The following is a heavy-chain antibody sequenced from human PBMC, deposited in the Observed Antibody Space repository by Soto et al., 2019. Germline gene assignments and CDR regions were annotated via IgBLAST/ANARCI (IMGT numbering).Heavy chain of an antibody. CDR1: GYTFTSYA. V-gene: IGHV1-3*01. Sequence: QVQLVQSGAEVKKPGASVKVSCKASGYTFTSYAMHWVRQAPGQRLEWMGWINAGNGSTKYSQKFQGRVTITRDTSASTAYMELSSLRSEDTAVYYCARGYYDFWSGYLGYFDYWGQGTLVTVSS. CDR3: ARGYYDFWSGYLGYFDY. J-gene: IGHJ4*02. D-gene: IGHD3-3*01. CDR2: INAGNGST.